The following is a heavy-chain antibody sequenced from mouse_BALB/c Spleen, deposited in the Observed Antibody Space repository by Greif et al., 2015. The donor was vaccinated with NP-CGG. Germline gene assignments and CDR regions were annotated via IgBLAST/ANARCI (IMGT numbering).Heavy chain of an antibody. D-gene: IGHD4-1*01. V-gene: IGHV1-84*02. CDR2: IYPGSGNT. Sequence: VQVVESGTALVKPGASVKISCKASGYTFTDYYINWVKQKPGKGLEWIGWIYPGSGNTKYNEKFKGKATLTLDTSSSTAYMQFSSLTSEDIAVYFCARRTGTEAMDDCGQGPSVTVSS. CDR3: ARRTGTEAMDD. CDR1: GYTFTDYY. J-gene: IGHJ4*01.